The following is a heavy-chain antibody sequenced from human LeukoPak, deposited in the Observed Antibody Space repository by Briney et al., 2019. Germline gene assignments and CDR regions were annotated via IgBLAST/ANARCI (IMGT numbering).Heavy chain of an antibody. D-gene: IGHD6-13*01. CDR1: GFTFSSYA. CDR2: IKQDGSEK. J-gene: IGHJ5*02. V-gene: IGHV3-7*01. Sequence: GGSLRLSCAASGFTFSSYAMHWVRQAPGKGLEWVANIKQDGSEKYYVDSVKGRFTISRDNAKNSLYLQMNSLRAEDTAVYYCARGSSSWYDWGLSNWFDPWGQGTLVTVSS. CDR3: ARGSSSWYDWGLSNWFDP.